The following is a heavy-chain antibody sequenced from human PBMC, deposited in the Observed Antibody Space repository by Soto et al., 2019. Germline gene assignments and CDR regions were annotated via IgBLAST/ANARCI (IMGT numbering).Heavy chain of an antibody. D-gene: IGHD1-7*01. CDR3: VRRVSGNYDY. Sequence: EVQLAESGGGMVQPGGPLRLSCVASGFTFSSYDMHWVRQAPGKGLEYVSSISSNGGITYYGNSVKGRFTISRDNSKITLYLQMGSLRAEDMAVYYCVRRVSGNYDYWGQGTLVTVSS. CDR1: GFTFSSYD. CDR2: ISSNGGIT. V-gene: IGHV3-64*01. J-gene: IGHJ4*02.